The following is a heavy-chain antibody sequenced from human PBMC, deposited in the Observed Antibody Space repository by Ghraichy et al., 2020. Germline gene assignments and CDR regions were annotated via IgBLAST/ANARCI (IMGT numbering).Heavy chain of an antibody. CDR1: GFIFSGYW. V-gene: IGHV3-7*01. CDR3: ARDLGSGWYFDY. Sequence: GGSLRLSCAASGFIFSGYWMSWVRQAPGKGPEWVANIKKDGSEKYYVDSVKGRFTISRDNAKNSLYLQMNSLRAGDTAVYYCARDLGSGWYFDYWGQGTLVTVSS. D-gene: IGHD6-19*01. CDR2: IKKDGSEK. J-gene: IGHJ4*02.